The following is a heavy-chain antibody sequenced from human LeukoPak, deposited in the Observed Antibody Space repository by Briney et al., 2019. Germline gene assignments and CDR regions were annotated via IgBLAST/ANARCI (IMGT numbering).Heavy chain of an antibody. J-gene: IGHJ4*02. V-gene: IGHV3-23*01. D-gene: IGHD3-16*01. CDR2: ISGSGGST. Sequence: GGSLRPSCAASGFTFSSYAMSWVRQAPGKGLEWVSAISGSGGSTYYADSVKGRFTISRDNSKNTLYLQMNSLRAEDTAVYYCAKDNDYVWGSYPTSFDYWGQGTLVTVSS. CDR1: GFTFSSYA. CDR3: AKDNDYVWGSYPTSFDY.